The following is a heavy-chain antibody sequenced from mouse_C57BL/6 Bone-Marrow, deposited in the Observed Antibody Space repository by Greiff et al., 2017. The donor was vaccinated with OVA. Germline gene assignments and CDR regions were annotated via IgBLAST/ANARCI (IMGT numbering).Heavy chain of an antibody. CDR1: GYTFTDYN. Sequence: VHVKQSGPELVKPGASVKIPCKASGYTFTDYNMDWVKQSHGKSLEWIGDINPNNGGTIYNQKFKGKATLTVDKSSSTAYMELRSLTSEDTAVYYCARRYYGSHWYFDVWGTGTTVTVSS. V-gene: IGHV1-18*01. CDR3: ARRYYGSHWYFDV. D-gene: IGHD1-1*01. CDR2: INPNNGGT. J-gene: IGHJ1*03.